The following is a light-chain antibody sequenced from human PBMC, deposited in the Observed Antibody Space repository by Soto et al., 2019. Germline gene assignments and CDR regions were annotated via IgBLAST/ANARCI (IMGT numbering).Light chain of an antibody. CDR3: SSYTASSTLL. V-gene: IGLV2-14*03. CDR1: SSDVGGYNY. J-gene: IGLJ1*01. Sequence: QPVLTQPASVSGSPGQSITISCTGTSSDVGGYNYVSWSQQHPGKAPKLLISEVSKRPSGVSNRFSGSKSGNTASLTISGLQADDEADYYCSSYTASSTLLFGTGTKLTVL. CDR2: EVS.